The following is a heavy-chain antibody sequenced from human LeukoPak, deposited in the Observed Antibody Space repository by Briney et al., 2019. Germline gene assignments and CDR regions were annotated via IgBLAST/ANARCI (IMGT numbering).Heavy chain of an antibody. CDR3: ARGWLRGYFDP. V-gene: IGHV6-1*01. CDR1: GDSVSTDIG. Sequence: SQTLSLTCAISGDSVSTDIGWNWIRQSPSRGLEWLGRTSYRSKRFYDYGVSVKSRVTIKSDTPKNQFSLQLNSVTPADTAVYYCARGWLRGYFDPWGQGTQVTVSS. J-gene: IGHJ5*02. CDR2: TSYRSKRFY. D-gene: IGHD5-12*01.